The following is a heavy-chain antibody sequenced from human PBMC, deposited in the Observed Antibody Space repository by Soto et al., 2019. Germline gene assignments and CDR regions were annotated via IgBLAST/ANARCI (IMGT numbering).Heavy chain of an antibody. J-gene: IGHJ5*02. CDR2: FYSSGSI. CDR1: GYSITSGGYY. D-gene: IGHD6-19*01. V-gene: IGHV4-31*03. CDR3: ARMYSSGSGWFHP. Sequence: SETLSLTCFVSGYSITSGGYYWSWIRHHPGKGLEWIGSFYSSGSIIYNPSLRSRVSISGDTSSNQFSMSLTSVTAADTARYYCARMYSSGSGWFHPWGQGTLVTVSS.